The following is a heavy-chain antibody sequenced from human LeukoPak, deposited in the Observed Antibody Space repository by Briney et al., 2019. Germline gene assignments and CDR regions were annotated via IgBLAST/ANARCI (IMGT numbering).Heavy chain of an antibody. D-gene: IGHD4-17*01. CDR1: GYQFTNYW. V-gene: IGHV5-51*01. CDR3: ARALRTGQGDYVPVL. CDR2: IYPGDSET. J-gene: IGHJ4*02. Sequence: GESLKISCQASGYQFTNYWIGWVRPMPGKGLGWMTIIYPGDSETRYSPSFQGQVTISADKSIGTMYLQWSSLKASDTAMYYCARALRTGQGDYVPVLWGQGTLVIVSS.